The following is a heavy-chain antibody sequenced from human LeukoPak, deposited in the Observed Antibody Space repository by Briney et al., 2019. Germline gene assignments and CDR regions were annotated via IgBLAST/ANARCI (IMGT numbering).Heavy chain of an antibody. Sequence: PGGSLRLSCAASGFTFSSFAMSWVRQAPGKGLEWVSTISGGGRSTDYADSVKGLFTISRDNSKNTLYLQMNSLRAEDTAVYYCARERYFDYWGQGTLVTVSS. CDR3: ARERYFDY. V-gene: IGHV3-23*01. CDR2: ISGGGRST. J-gene: IGHJ4*02. CDR1: GFTFSSFA.